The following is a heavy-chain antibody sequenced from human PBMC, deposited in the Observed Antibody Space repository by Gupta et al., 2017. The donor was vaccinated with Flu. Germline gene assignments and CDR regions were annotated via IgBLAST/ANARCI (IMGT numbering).Heavy chain of an antibody. CDR2: IYTSGST. V-gene: IGHV4-61*02. J-gene: IGHJ5*02. CDR3: ARESEVPYNWFDP. Sequence: QVQLQESGPGLVKPSQTLSLTCTVSGGSIRSGSYFWSWIRQPAGKGLEWIGRIYTSGSTNYNPSLKSRVTISVDTSKNQFSLKLSSVTAADTAVYYCARESEVPYNWFDPWGQGTLVTVSS. CDR1: GGSIRSGSYF.